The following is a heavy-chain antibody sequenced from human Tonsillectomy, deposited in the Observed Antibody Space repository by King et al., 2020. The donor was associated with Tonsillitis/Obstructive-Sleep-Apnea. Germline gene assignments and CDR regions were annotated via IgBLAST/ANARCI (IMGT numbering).Heavy chain of an antibody. Sequence: VQLVQSGAEVKKPGSSVKVSCKASGGTFSSYAISWVRQAPGQGLEWMGGIIPILGIANYAQKFQGRVTITADKSTSTAYMELSSLRSEDTAVYYCARYRSIVGATTRGYFDLWGRGTLVTVSS. D-gene: IGHD1-26*01. V-gene: IGHV1-69*10. CDR2: IIPILGIA. J-gene: IGHJ2*01. CDR1: GGTFSSYA. CDR3: ARYRSIVGATTRGYFDL.